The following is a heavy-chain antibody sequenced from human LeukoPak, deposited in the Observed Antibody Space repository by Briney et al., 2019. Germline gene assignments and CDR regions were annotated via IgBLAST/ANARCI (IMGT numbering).Heavy chain of an antibody. CDR1: GFTFSSYD. Sequence: GGSLRLSCAASGFTFSSYDMHWVRQATGKGLEWVSAIGTAGDTYYPGSVKGRFTISRENAKNSLYLQMNSLRAEDTAVYYCARVGRDGYNDYWGQGTLVTVSS. J-gene: IGHJ4*02. CDR2: IGTAGDT. D-gene: IGHD5-24*01. CDR3: ARVGRDGYNDY. V-gene: IGHV3-13*01.